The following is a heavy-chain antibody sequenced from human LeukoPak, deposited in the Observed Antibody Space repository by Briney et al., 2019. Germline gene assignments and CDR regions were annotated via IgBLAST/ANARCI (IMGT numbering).Heavy chain of an antibody. CDR2: LYSGGSI. CDR1: GLIVSSNY. V-gene: IGHV3-53*01. J-gene: IGHJ4*02. Sequence: GGSLRLSCAASGLIVSSNYMSWVRQAPGKGPEWVSVLYSGGSIYYADSVKGRFTISRDNSKNTLYLQMNSLRAEDTAVYYCARAPLPYSGSHRHFGLWGQGTLVTVSS. CDR3: ARAPLPYSGSHRHFGL. D-gene: IGHD1-26*01.